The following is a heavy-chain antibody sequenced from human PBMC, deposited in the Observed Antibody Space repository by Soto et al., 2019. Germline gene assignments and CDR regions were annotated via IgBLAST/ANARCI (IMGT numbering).Heavy chain of an antibody. D-gene: IGHD4-4*01. Sequence: ASVKVSCKASGYTFTSYAMHWVRQAPGQRLEWMGWINAGNGNTNYSQKFQGRVTITRDTSASTAYMELSSLRSEDTAVYYCARSSMTTDYYYYGMDVWGQGTTVTVSS. J-gene: IGHJ6*02. CDR3: ARSSMTTDYYYYGMDV. CDR2: INAGNGNT. CDR1: GYTFTSYA. V-gene: IGHV1-3*01.